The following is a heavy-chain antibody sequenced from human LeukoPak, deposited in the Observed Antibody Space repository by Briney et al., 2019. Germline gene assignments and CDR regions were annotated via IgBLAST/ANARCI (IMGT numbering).Heavy chain of an antibody. CDR1: GFTFSSYG. J-gene: IGHJ4*02. V-gene: IGHV3-30*18. CDR2: ISYDGSNK. CDR3: AKDRYRYGSGSYSRYFDY. Sequence: GGSLRLSCAASGFTFSSYGMHWVRQAPGKGLEWVAVISYDGSNKYYADSVKGRFTISRDNSKNTLYLQMNSLRAEDTAVYYCAKDRYRYGSGSYSRYFDYWGQGTLVAVSS. D-gene: IGHD3-10*01.